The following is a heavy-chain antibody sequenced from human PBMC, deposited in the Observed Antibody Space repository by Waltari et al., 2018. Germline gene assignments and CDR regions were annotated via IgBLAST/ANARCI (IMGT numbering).Heavy chain of an antibody. D-gene: IGHD6-19*01. CDR2: INSKSGGT. CDR3: ARRGAVAGFDF. Sequence: QVQLVQSGAEVKKPGASVKVSCKASGYSFSDYYMPWVRQAPGHGLEWMGWINSKSGGTNYAQSFQGRVTMTRDTSISTAYMEVSSLRSDDTAVYYCARRGAVAGFDFWGQGTLVTVSS. CDR1: GYSFSDYY. V-gene: IGHV1-2*02. J-gene: IGHJ4*02.